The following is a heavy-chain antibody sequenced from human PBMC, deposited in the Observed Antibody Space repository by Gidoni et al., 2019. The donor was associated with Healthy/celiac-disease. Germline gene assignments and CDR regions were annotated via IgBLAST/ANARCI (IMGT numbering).Heavy chain of an antibody. Sequence: QVQLVESGGGLVKPGGSLRLSCAASGFTFSYYYMSWIRQAPGKGLEWVSYISSSASTIYHADSVKGRFTISRDNAKSSLYLQMNSLRGEDTAVYYCATSVELGRYYYYGLDVWGQGTTVTVSS. CDR3: ATSVELGRYYYYGLDV. CDR2: ISSSASTI. J-gene: IGHJ6*02. CDR1: GFTFSYYY. V-gene: IGHV3-11*01. D-gene: IGHD1-7*01.